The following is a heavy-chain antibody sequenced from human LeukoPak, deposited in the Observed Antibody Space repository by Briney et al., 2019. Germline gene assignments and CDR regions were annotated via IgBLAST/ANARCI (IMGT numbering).Heavy chain of an antibody. CDR2: FSVDSRYL. Sequence: GGSLRLSCAASGFTFSDDYMSWIRQAPGKGMEWESFFSVDSRYLNYSYSVSGRFPTSRDNAKISLYLQMNSLRAEDTAMFFCARGSHINVWIFDFWGQGTLVTVSS. J-gene: IGHJ4*02. V-gene: IGHV3-11*06. CDR3: ARGSHINVWIFDF. CDR1: GFTFSDDY. D-gene: IGHD2-21*01.